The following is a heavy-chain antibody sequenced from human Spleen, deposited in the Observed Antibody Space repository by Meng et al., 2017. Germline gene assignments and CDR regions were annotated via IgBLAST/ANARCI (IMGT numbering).Heavy chain of an antibody. J-gene: IGHJ4*02. CDR2: ISSSSSYI. V-gene: IGHV3-21*01. CDR1: GFTFSSYS. CDR3: ARAEGSGTYYKF. D-gene: IGHD3-10*01. Sequence: GESLKISCAASGFTFSSYSMNWVRQAPGKGLEWVSSISSSSSYIYYADSVKGRFTISRDNAKNSLYLEMNSLRDEDTAVYYCARAEGSGTYYKFWGQGTLVTVSS.